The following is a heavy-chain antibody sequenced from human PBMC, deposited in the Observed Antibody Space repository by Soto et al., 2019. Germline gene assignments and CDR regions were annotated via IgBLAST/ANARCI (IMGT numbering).Heavy chain of an antibody. D-gene: IGHD2-21*01. Sequence: QVQLVQSGAEVKKPGSSVKVSCKDSGGTFSTSSMFWVRQAPGQGLEWMGRIIPMLGVRNYAQRFQDRVTITADKSTATVHMELSSLRSDDTALYYCTIGSWSGEFFDIWGQGTMVTVSS. CDR3: TIGSWSGEFFDI. J-gene: IGHJ3*02. CDR1: GGTFSTSS. V-gene: IGHV1-69*02. CDR2: IIPMLGVR.